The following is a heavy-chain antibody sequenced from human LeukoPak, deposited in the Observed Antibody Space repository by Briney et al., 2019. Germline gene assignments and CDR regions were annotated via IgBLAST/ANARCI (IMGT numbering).Heavy chain of an antibody. Sequence: GGSLRLSCAASGFTFSNYGMHWVRQAPGKALEWVAVISYDGSNKYYPDSVKGRFTISRDNSKNTVYVQMNSLGAEDTAVYYCAKEEFYYGSGSAQDAFDMWGQGTMVTVSS. D-gene: IGHD3-10*01. CDR2: ISYDGSNK. CDR3: AKEEFYYGSGSAQDAFDM. CDR1: GFTFSNYG. J-gene: IGHJ3*02. V-gene: IGHV3-30*18.